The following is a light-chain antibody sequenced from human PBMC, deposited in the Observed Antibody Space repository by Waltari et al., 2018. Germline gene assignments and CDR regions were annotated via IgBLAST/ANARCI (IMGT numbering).Light chain of an antibody. CDR2: DVS. Sequence: EILLTQSPATLSLSPGEGATLSCRASQNIGYNLAWYQQKPGQAPRLLIYDVSDLAAGVPDRFSGSGSGTDFTLTITSLESEDFAVYICQQRSDWPLTFGPGTRVDIK. J-gene: IGKJ3*01. V-gene: IGKV3-11*01. CDR3: QQRSDWPLT. CDR1: QNIGYN.